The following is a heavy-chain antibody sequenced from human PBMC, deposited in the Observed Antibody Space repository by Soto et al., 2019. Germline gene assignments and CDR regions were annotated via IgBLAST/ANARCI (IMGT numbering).Heavy chain of an antibody. D-gene: IGHD6-19*01. V-gene: IGHV4-59*08. CDR3: ARHSATGYSSGWFTH. CDR2: IYYNGNT. J-gene: IGHJ5*02. CDR1: DGSINSYY. Sequence: SETLSLTCTVSDGSINSYYWSWIRQSPGKGLEWIGYIYYNGNTNYNPSLKSRVTISLDSSKNQFSLNLTSVTAADTAVYYCARHSATGYSSGWFTHWGQGALVTVS.